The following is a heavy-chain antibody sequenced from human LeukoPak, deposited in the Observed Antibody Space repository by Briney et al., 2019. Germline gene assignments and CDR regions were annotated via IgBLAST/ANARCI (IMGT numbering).Heavy chain of an antibody. CDR3: AKDPTHFRVWDDYDNTRLNY. D-gene: IGHD3-22*01. Sequence: PSETLSLTCTVSGGSISSYYWSWIRQPPGKGLEWIGYIYYSGSTNYNPSLKSRVTISVDTSKNQFSLKLSSVTAADTAVYYCAKDPTHFRVWDDYDNTRLNYWGQGTLVTVSS. V-gene: IGHV4-59*01. CDR2: IYYSGST. CDR1: GGSISSYY. J-gene: IGHJ4*02.